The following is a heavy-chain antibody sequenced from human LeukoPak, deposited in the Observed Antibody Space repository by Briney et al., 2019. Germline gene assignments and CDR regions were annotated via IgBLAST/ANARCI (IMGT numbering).Heavy chain of an antibody. CDR3: ASNARIRYFDWALDY. CDR2: ISGSGCST. Sequence: GGSLRLSCAASGFTFSSYGMSWVRQAPGKGLEWVSAISGSGCSTYYADSVKGRFTIPRDNSKNTLYLQINSLRAEDTAVYYCASNARIRYFDWALDYWGQGTLVTVYS. CDR1: GFTFSSYG. J-gene: IGHJ4*02. D-gene: IGHD3-9*01. V-gene: IGHV3-23*01.